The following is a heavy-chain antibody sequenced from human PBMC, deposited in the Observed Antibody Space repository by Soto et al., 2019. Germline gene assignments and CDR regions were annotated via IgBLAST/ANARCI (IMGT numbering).Heavy chain of an antibody. Sequence: SETLSLTCAVYGGSFSGYYWSWIRQPPGKGLEWIGEINHSGSTNYNPSLKSRVTISVDTSKNQFSLKLSSVTAADTAVYYCARGRPKLRYSNEAFDIWVQGTMVTVSS. J-gene: IGHJ3*02. CDR2: INHSGST. D-gene: IGHD4-4*01. V-gene: IGHV4-34*01. CDR1: GGSFSGYY. CDR3: ARGRPKLRYSNEAFDI.